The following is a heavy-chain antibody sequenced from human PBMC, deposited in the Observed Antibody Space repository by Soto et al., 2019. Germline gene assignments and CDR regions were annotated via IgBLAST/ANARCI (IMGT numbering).Heavy chain of an antibody. CDR2: INPNSGGT. CDR3: ARDDVGSRTPDY. J-gene: IGHJ4*02. D-gene: IGHD2-2*01. Sequence: GASMKVSCKTSGYTFTGYYMHWVRQAPGQGLEWMGWINPNSGGTNYAQKFQGRVTMTRDTSISTAYMELSRLRSDDTAVYYCARDDVGSRTPDYCGQGTLVTVSS. V-gene: IGHV1-2*02. CDR1: GYTFTGYY.